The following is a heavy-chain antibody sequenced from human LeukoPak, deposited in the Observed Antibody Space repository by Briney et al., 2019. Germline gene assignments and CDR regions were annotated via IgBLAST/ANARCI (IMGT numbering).Heavy chain of an antibody. CDR3: AKDRSVAVSGTAECADY. J-gene: IGHJ4*02. CDR2: XXXXGSNE. Sequence: PGRSLRLSCAASGFTFSXXXXXXXRQAPGXXXXXXXXXXXXGSNEYYCDAVKGXXXXPRDNSKNTLYLQMNSLRVADTAVHYCAKDRSVAVSGTAECADYWGRGTLVTVSS. V-gene: IGHV3-30*18. D-gene: IGHD6-19*01. CDR1: GFTFSXXX.